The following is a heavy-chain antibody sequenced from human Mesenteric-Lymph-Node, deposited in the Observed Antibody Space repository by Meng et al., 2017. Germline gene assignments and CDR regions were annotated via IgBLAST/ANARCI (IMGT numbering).Heavy chain of an antibody. V-gene: IGHV3-23*01. CDR3: AKDIYQDQWLVNDAFDI. CDR2: ISGSGGST. J-gene: IGHJ3*02. CDR1: GFTFSKYA. Sequence: GESLKISCAASGFTFSKYAMNWVRQAPGKGLEWVSAISGSGGSTYYADSVKGRFTISRDNAKNSLYLQMNSLRAEDTALYYCAKDIYQDQWLVNDAFDIWGQGTMVTVSS. D-gene: IGHD6-19*01.